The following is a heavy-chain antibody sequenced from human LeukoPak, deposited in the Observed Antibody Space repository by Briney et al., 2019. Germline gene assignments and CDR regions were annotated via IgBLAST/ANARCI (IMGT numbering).Heavy chain of an antibody. CDR1: GGSISSSSDY. CDR2: IYYSGST. V-gene: IGHV4-39*01. Sequence: SETLSLTCTVSGGSISSSSDYWGWIRQPPGKGLEWIGSIYYSGSTYYNPSLKSRVTISVDTSKNQFSLKLSSVTAADTAVYYCARHGGYCSSTSCFEYFHHWGQGTLVTVPS. J-gene: IGHJ1*01. CDR3: ARHGGYCSSTSCFEYFHH. D-gene: IGHD2-2*01.